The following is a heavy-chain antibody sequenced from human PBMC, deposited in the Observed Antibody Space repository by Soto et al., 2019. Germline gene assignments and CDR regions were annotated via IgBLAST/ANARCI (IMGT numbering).Heavy chain of an antibody. V-gene: IGHV4-59*01. Sequence: TSETLSLTCTASGGSISSYYWSWIRQPPGKGLEWIGYIYYSGSTNYNPSLKSRVTISVDTSKNQFSLKLSSVTAADTAVYYCARSYSSSSQYYYYYYGMDVWGQGTTVTVSS. D-gene: IGHD6-6*01. CDR1: GGSISSYY. CDR3: ARSYSSSSQYYYYYYGMDV. J-gene: IGHJ6*02. CDR2: IYYSGST.